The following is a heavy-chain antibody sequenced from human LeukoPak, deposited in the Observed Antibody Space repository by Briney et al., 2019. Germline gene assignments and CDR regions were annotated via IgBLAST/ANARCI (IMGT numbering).Heavy chain of an antibody. Sequence: SETLSLTCAVYGGSFSGYYWSWIRQPPGKGLEWIGEINHSGSTNYNPSLKSRVTISVDTSKNQFSLKLSSVTAADTAVYYCARGGAPKYYYDSSGYYDHWGRGTPVTVSS. D-gene: IGHD3-22*01. CDR1: GGSFSGYY. V-gene: IGHV4-34*01. CDR2: INHSGST. J-gene: IGHJ4*02. CDR3: ARGGAPKYYYDSSGYYDH.